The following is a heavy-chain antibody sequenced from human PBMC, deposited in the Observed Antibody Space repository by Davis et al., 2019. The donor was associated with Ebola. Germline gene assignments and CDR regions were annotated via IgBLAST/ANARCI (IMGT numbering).Heavy chain of an antibody. J-gene: IGHJ5*02. D-gene: IGHD3-16*02. CDR3: AREHHDYIWGSNRLNWFDP. CDR2: IIPIFGTA. V-gene: IGHV1-69*13. Sequence: SVKVSCKASGGTFSSYAISWVRQAPGQGLEWMGGIIPIFGTANYAQKFQGRVTITADESTSTAYMELSSLRSEDTAVYYCAREHHDYIWGSNRLNWFDPWGQGTLVTVSS. CDR1: GGTFSSYA.